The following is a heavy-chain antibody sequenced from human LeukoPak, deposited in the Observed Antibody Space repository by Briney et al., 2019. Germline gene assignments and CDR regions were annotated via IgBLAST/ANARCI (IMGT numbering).Heavy chain of an antibody. V-gene: IGHV4-39*01. CDR1: GGSISSSSYY. Sequence: SETLSLTCTVSGGSISSSSYYWGWIRQPPGKGLEWIGSIYYSGSTYYNPSLKSRVTISVDTSKNQFSLKLSSVTAADTAVYYCATLNTADYYYGMDVWGQGTTVTVSS. D-gene: IGHD5-18*01. CDR3: ATLNTADYYYGMDV. J-gene: IGHJ6*02. CDR2: IYYSGST.